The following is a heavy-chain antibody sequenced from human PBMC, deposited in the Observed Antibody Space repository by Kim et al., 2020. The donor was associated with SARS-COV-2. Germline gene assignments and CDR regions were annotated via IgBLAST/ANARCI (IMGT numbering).Heavy chain of an antibody. D-gene: IGHD6-19*01. CDR1: GFTFTNYF. V-gene: IGHV1-46*01. J-gene: IGHJ4*02. CDR3: AREAALISVPGKNFDY. Sequence: ASVKVSCKASGFTFTNYFMHWVRQAPGQGLEWMGTINPTGVFSLFTQKYQGRVTISKDSSTSKVYMEVSSLRSEDTAVYYCAREAALISVPGKNFDYWSQGTLVTVSS. CDR2: INPTGVFS.